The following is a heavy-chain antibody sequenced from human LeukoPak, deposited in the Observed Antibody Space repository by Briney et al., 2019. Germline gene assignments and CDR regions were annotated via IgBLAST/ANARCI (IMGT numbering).Heavy chain of an antibody. D-gene: IGHD6-13*01. CDR2: IYYSGST. Sequence: SETLSLTCTVSGGSISSHYWSWIRQPPGKGLEWIGYIYYSGSTNYNPSLKSRVTISVDTSKNQFSLKLSSVTAAATAVYYCARLGIAAAGRLFDYWGQGTLVTVSS. CDR1: GGSISSHY. J-gene: IGHJ4*02. CDR3: ARLGIAAAGRLFDY. V-gene: IGHV4-59*11.